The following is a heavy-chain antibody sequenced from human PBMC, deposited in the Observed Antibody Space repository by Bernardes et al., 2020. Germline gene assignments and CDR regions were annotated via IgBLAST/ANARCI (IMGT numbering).Heavy chain of an antibody. CDR3: ARAYYDFWSGYYTYDAFDI. J-gene: IGHJ3*02. D-gene: IGHD3-3*01. CDR1: GLTFSSYG. CDR2: IWYDGSNE. V-gene: IGHV3-33*01. Sequence: GGSLRLSCAASGLTFSSYGMHWVRQAPGKGLEWVAVIWYDGSNEYYADSVKGRFTISRDNSKNTLYLQMNSLRAEDTAVYYCARAYYDFWSGYYTYDAFDIWDPGTMVTVSS.